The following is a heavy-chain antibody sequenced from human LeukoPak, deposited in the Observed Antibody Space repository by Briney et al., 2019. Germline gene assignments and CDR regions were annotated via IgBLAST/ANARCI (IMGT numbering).Heavy chain of an antibody. J-gene: IGHJ5*02. CDR2: IYYSGST. CDR1: GGSISIVAYY. V-gene: IGHV4-30-4*08. CDR3: ARLNCSGGSCYSVDH. Sequence: SETLSLTCTVSGGSISIVAYYWSWIRQHPGKGLEWIGYIYYSGSTYYNPSLKSRVTISVDTYKNQFSLKLSSVTAADTAVYYCARLNCSGGSCYSVDHWGQGTLVTVSS. D-gene: IGHD2-15*01.